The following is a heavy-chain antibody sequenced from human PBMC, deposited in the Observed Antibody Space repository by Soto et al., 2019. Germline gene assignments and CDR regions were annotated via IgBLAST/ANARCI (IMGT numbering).Heavy chain of an antibody. CDR3: ARDLYGSDPLAFDI. Sequence: SLTCTVSGGSVSSGGYYWSLIRQHPGQGLEWIGYIYYSFSTYYNPSLKSRVTISVDTSRNQFSLRLSSVTAADTAVYYCARDLYGSDPLAFDIWGQGTMVTVSS. J-gene: IGHJ3*02. V-gene: IGHV4-31*03. CDR1: GGSVSSGGYY. CDR2: IYYSFST. D-gene: IGHD3-10*01.